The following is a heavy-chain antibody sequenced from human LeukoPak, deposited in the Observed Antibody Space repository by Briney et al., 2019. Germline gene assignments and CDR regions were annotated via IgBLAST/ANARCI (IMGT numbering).Heavy chain of an antibody. CDR3: AKDLTMYSGSYPQSLGFDY. D-gene: IGHD1-26*01. CDR1: GFTFSSYG. CDR2: ISYDGSNK. J-gene: IGHJ4*02. Sequence: PGRSLRLSCAASGFTFSSYGMHWVRQAPGKGLEWVAVISYDGSNKYYADSVKSRFTISRDNSKNTLYLQMNSLRAEDTAVYYCAKDLTMYSGSYPQSLGFDYWGQGTLVTVSS. V-gene: IGHV3-30*18.